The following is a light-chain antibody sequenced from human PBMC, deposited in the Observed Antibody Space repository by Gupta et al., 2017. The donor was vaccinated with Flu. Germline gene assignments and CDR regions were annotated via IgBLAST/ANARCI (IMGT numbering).Light chain of an antibody. J-gene: IGLJ2*01. V-gene: IGLV1-40*01. CDR3: QSYDGSLSGSVL. CDR2: GNN. Sequence: QSVLTQPPAVSGPPGQRVTISCTGSSSNIGAGYDVHWYQQFPGTAPNRLISGNNNRPSGVPDRFSGSKSGTSASLAITGLQAEDEADYYCQSYDGSLSGSVLFGGGTKLTVL. CDR1: SSNIGAGYD.